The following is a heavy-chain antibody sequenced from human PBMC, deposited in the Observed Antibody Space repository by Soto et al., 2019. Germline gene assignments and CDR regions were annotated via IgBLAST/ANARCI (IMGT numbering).Heavy chain of an antibody. D-gene: IGHD1-1*01. V-gene: IGHV3-30-3*01. CDR1: GFTFSSYA. J-gene: IGHJ6*02. CDR3: ARDHGTRNYYYYGMDV. Sequence: QVQLVESGGGVVQPGRSLRLSCAASGFTFSSYAMHWVRQAPGKGLEWVAVISYDGSNEYYADSVKGRFTISRDNSKNTLYLQMNSLRADDTAVYYCARDHGTRNYYYYGMDVWGQGTTVTVSS. CDR2: ISYDGSNE.